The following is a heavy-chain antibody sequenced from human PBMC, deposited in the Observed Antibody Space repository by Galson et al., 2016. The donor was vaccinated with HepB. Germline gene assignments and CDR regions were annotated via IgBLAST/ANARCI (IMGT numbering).Heavy chain of an antibody. D-gene: IGHD3-10*01. CDR3: TRDFSYGRFDC. J-gene: IGHJ4*02. V-gene: IGHV3-7*01. CDR2: LNPDGSET. Sequence: SLRLSCAVSGLTFSTSWMSWVRQSPGAGLEWVASLNPDGSETYYVDSLKGRSTVSRDDAKNSVYLQMDSLRVGDTAVYYCTRDFSYGRFDCWGQGTLVIVSS. CDR1: GLTFSTSW.